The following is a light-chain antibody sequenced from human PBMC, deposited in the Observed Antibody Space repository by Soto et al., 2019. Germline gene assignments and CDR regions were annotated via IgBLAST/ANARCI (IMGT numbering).Light chain of an antibody. CDR1: SSDVIAYNY. CDR3: GSYTGSGTLVV. J-gene: IGLJ2*01. Sequence: QSVLTQPASVSGSPGQSVTISCTGSSSDVIAYNYVSWYQQHPGKVPKLMIYEVSKRPSGVSNRFSGSKSGNTASLTISGLQAEDEAGYYCGSYTGSGTLVVFGGGTQLTVL. V-gene: IGLV2-14*01. CDR2: EVS.